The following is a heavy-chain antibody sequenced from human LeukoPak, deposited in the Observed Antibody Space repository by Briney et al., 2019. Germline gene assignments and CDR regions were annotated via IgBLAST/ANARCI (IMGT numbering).Heavy chain of an antibody. CDR3: VKERSRTGYFDY. D-gene: IGHD2-2*01. CDR1: GFTFSSYG. Sequence: GRSLRLSCAASGFTFSSYGMHWVRQAPGKGLEWVAVISYDGSNKYYADSVKGRFTISRDNSKNTLYLQMNSLRAEDTAVYYCVKERSRTGYFDYWGQGTLVTVSS. CDR2: ISYDGSNK. V-gene: IGHV3-30*18. J-gene: IGHJ4*02.